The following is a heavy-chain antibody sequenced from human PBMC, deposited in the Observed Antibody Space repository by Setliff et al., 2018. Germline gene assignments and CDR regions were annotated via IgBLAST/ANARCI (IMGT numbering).Heavy chain of an antibody. CDR3: AMTGDRGYSGYER. J-gene: IGHJ4*02. CDR1: GGSISSSSYY. V-gene: IGHV4-39*07. D-gene: IGHD5-12*01. CDR2: IYYSGST. Sequence: PSETLSLTCTVSGGSISSSSYYWGWIRQPPGKGLEWIGSIYYSGSTYYNPSLKSRVTISVHTSKNQFSLKLSSVTAADTAVYYCAMTGDRGYSGYERWGQGTLVTVSS.